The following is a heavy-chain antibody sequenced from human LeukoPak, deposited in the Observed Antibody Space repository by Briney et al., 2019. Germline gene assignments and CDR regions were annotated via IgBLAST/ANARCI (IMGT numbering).Heavy chain of an antibody. D-gene: IGHD3-3*01. V-gene: IGHV3-15*01. CDR1: GFTFSNAW. CDR2: IKSKTDGGTT. CDR3: TTAYYDFWSGYYYYYMDV. J-gene: IGHJ6*03. Sequence: GGSLRLSCAASGFTFSNAWMSWVRQAPGKGLEWVGRIKSKTDGGTTDYAAPVKGRFTISRDDSKNTLYLQMNSLKTEDTAVYYRTTAYYDFWSGYYYYYMDVWGKGTTVTVSS.